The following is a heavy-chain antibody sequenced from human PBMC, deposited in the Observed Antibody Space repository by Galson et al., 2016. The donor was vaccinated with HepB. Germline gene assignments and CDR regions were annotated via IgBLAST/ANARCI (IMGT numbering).Heavy chain of an antibody. D-gene: IGHD3-16*01. CDR3: STWGFTLGIDH. V-gene: IGHV3-30*03. J-gene: IGHJ4*02. Sequence: SLRLSCAASGFTFSTYGMHWVRQAPGKGLEWVAVISDYGTNINYADSVKGRFTISRDNSDETLFLQMHSLKTEDTATYYCSTWGFTLGIDHWGQGIQVTVSS. CDR1: GFTFSTYG. CDR2: ISDYGTNI.